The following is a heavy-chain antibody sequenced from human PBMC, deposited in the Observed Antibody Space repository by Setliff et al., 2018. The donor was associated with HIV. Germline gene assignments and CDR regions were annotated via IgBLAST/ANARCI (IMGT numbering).Heavy chain of an antibody. D-gene: IGHD3-22*01. CDR2: IKSKIDGETT. J-gene: IGHJ4*02. CDR1: GFRVTDTY. CDR3: IWSGSSGLYYFDH. Sequence: GGSLRLSCEASGFRVTDTYMAWVRQAPGKGLEWLGRIKSKIDGETTDYAAPVKGRFTISRDDSKNTVYLHMNSLKTEDTAVYYCIWSGSSGLYYFDHWGQGTLVTVSS. V-gene: IGHV3-15*01.